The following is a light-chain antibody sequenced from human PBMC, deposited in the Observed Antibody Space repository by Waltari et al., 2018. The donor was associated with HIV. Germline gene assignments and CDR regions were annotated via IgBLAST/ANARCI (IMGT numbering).Light chain of an antibody. CDR1: QGVSSY. CDR3: QQYNSWPPRFT. J-gene: IGKJ3*01. V-gene: IGKV3-15*01. Sequence: EIVMTQSPATLSASRGERAVLSSRARQGVSSYLAWYQQTPGQAPRLLIYAASTRATGIPPRFRGSGSGTEFTLTSSGLQSEDFAFYYCQQYNSWPPRFTFGPGTKVDFK. CDR2: AAS.